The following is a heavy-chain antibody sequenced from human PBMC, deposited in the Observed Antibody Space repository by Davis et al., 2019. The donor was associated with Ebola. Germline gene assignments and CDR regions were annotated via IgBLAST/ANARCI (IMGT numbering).Heavy chain of an antibody. CDR3: ASTTVTHVGDDAFDV. V-gene: IGHV4-39*01. CDR1: GGSISSSGYS. J-gene: IGHJ3*01. CDR2: IYYRGST. D-gene: IGHD4-17*01. Sequence: MPGGSLRPSCSLSGGSISSSGYSWGWIRQSPGKGLEWIGSIYYRGSTYYNPSLKSRVTMSVDASKNQFSLQLSSVTAADTAVYYCASTTVTHVGDDAFDVWGQGTMVTVSS.